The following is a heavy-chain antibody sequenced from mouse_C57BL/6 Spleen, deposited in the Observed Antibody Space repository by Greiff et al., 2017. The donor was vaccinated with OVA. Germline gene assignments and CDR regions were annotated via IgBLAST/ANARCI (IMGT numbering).Heavy chain of an antibody. J-gene: IGHJ2*01. CDR1: GFTFSSYA. V-gene: IGHV5-4*01. CDR3: ARDTRDDYFDY. CDR2: ISDGGSYT. Sequence: DVKLVESGGGLVKPGGSLKLSCAASGFTFSSYAMSWVRQTPEKRLEWVATISDGGSYTYYPDNVKGRFTISRDNAKNNLYLQMSHLKSEDTAMYYCARDTRDDYFDYWGQGTTLTVSS. D-gene: IGHD3-3*01.